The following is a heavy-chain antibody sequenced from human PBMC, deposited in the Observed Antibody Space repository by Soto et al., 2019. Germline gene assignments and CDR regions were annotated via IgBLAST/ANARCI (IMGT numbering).Heavy chain of an antibody. D-gene: IGHD5-12*01. V-gene: IGHV1-69*01. J-gene: IGHJ4*02. Sequence: SVKVTCKASGVSFNRQDVVWVRRAPGQGLEWMGGIIPMFGTPHYAEKFQDRVTITADESTGTAHLELSSLTSEDTAVYYCETSAGRDGYSFDYWGPGTLVTVSS. CDR2: IIPMFGTP. CDR3: ETSAGRDGYSFDY. CDR1: GVSFNRQD.